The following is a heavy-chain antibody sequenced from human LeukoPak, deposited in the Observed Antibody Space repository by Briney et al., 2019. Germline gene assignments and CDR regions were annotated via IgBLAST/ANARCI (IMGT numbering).Heavy chain of an antibody. CDR1: GYTFTSYG. CDR3: ARDCFHDFWSGYSCPYYYYYYGMDV. CDR2: ISAYNGNT. J-gene: IGHJ6*02. Sequence: ASVKVSCKASGYTFTSYGISWVRQAPGQGLERMGWISAYNGNTNYAQKLQGRVTMTTDTSTSTAYMELRSLRSDDTAVYYCARDCFHDFWSGYSCPYYYYYYGMDVWGQGTTVTVSS. D-gene: IGHD3-3*01. V-gene: IGHV1-18*01.